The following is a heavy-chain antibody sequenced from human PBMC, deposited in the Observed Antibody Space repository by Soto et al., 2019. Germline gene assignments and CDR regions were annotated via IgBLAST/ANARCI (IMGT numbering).Heavy chain of an antibody. CDR1: GFTFSSYG. J-gene: IGHJ6*02. V-gene: IGHV3-30*18. D-gene: IGHD3-22*01. Sequence: QVQLVESGGGVVQPGRSLRLSCAASGFTFSSYGMHWVRQAPGKGLEWVTVISYDGSNKYYADSVKGRVTISRDNSKNTLYQHMNRVGAEDTAVYYCANRLGKAYYYDSSGYYFHYYCGMDVWGQGTTVTVSS. CDR3: ANRLGKAYYYDSSGYYFHYYCGMDV. CDR2: ISYDGSNK.